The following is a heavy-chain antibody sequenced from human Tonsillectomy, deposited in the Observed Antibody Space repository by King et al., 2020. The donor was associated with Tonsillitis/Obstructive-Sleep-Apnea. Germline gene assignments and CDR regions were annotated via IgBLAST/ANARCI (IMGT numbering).Heavy chain of an antibody. D-gene: IGHD2-2*02. CDR1: GFTFSSYD. Sequence: VQLVESGGGLVQPGGSLRLSCAASGFTFSSYDMHWVRQATGKGLEWVSAIGTAGDTYYPGSVKGRFTISRENAKNSLYLQMNSLRAGDTAVYYCARGYCSSTSCYSGDDYYYYMDVWGKGTTVTVSS. J-gene: IGHJ6*03. V-gene: IGHV3-13*04. CDR3: ARGYCSSTSCYSGDDYYYYMDV. CDR2: IGTAGDT.